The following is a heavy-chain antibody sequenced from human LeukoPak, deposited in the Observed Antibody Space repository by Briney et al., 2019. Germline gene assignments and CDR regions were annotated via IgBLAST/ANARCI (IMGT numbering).Heavy chain of an antibody. CDR3: TTGGPHISGHPLDY. CDR1: GLTYRNAW. D-gene: IGHD2-15*01. Sequence: GGSLRLSCVASGLTYRNAWMTWVRQAPGKGLEWVGRIKSNPDGGTTDFAASVKGRFFISRDDSKSTLSLQMNSLKIEDTAVYYGTTGGPHISGHPLDYWGQGIPVTVSS. CDR2: IKSNPDGGTT. V-gene: IGHV3-15*05. J-gene: IGHJ4*02.